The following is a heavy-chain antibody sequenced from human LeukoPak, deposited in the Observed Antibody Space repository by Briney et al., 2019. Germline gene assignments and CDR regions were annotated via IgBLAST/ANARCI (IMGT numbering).Heavy chain of an antibody. CDR3: ARGGPWAAAGRSLDY. V-gene: IGHV1-69*13. CDR2: IIPIFGTA. CDR1: GGTFSSYA. J-gene: IGHJ4*02. D-gene: IGHD6-13*01. Sequence: ASVKVSCKASGGTFSSYAISWVRQAPGQGLEWMGGIIPIFGTANYAQKFQGRVTITADESTSTAYMELSSLRYEDTAVYYCARGGPWAAAGRSLDYWGQGTLVTVSS.